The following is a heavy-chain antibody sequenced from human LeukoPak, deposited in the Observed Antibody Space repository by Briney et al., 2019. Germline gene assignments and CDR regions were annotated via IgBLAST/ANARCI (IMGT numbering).Heavy chain of an antibody. J-gene: IGHJ5*02. D-gene: IGHD6-6*01. CDR2: INHSGST. V-gene: IGHV4-34*01. CDR1: GGSFSGYY. Sequence: PETLSLTCAVYGGSFSGYYWSWIRQPPGKGLEWIGEINHSGSTNYNPSLKSRVTISVDTSKNQFSLKLSSVTAADTAVYYCARGIAAEGGWFDPWGQGTLVTVSS. CDR3: ARGIAAEGGWFDP.